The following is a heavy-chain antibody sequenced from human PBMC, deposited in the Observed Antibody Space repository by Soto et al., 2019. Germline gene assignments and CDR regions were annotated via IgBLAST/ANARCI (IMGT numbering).Heavy chain of an antibody. Sequence: PGGSLRLSCAASGFTFSSYGMHWVRQAPGKGLEWVAVIWYDGSNKYYADSVKGRFTISRDNSKNTLYLQMNSLRAEDTAVFYCARTLGGDFWSGFTGMDVWGQGTTVTVS. CDR3: ARTLGGDFWSGFTGMDV. V-gene: IGHV3-33*01. CDR2: IWYDGSNK. CDR1: GFTFSSYG. J-gene: IGHJ6*02. D-gene: IGHD3-3*01.